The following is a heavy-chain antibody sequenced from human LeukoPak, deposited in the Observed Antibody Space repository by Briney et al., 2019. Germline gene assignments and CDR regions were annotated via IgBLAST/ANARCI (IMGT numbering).Heavy chain of an antibody. Sequence: GRSLRLSCAASGFTFSDYAMHWVRQAPGKGLEWVAVISYDGSNKYYADSVKGRFTISSDNSKNTLYLQMNSLRTDDTAVYHCAKAGCSSTSCYTNCWGQGTLVTVSP. CDR2: ISYDGSNK. D-gene: IGHD2-2*02. V-gene: IGHV3-30*18. CDR3: AKAGCSSTSCYTNC. J-gene: IGHJ4*02. CDR1: GFTFSDYA.